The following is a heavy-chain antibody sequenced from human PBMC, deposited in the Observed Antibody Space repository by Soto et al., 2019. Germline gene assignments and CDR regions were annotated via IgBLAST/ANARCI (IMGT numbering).Heavy chain of an antibody. CDR1: GFTFSVYT. Sequence: EVQLLESGGGLVQPGGSLRLSCAASGFTFSVYTMSWVRQAPGKGLEWVSGISGSGGSTFYADSVKGRFTISRVNSKNTRYLQVDSLRAEDTAVYHCATTTIPAVLVVPISRPFDIWGQGTMVTLSS. CDR2: ISGSGGST. CDR3: ATTTIPAVLVVPISRPFDI. V-gene: IGHV3-23*01. D-gene: IGHD2-15*01. J-gene: IGHJ3*02.